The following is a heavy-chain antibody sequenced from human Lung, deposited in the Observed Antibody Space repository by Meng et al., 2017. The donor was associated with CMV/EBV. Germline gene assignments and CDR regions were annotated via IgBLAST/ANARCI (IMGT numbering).Heavy chain of an antibody. CDR3: VVNLGDFSNYASSFDY. D-gene: IGHD4-11*01. CDR1: GYTFTGYY. CDR2: INPNSGGT. J-gene: IGHJ4*02. V-gene: IGHV1-2*02. Sequence: SVKVSCXASGYTFTGYYMHWVRQAPGQGLEWMGWINPNSGGTNYAQKFQGRVTMTRDTSISTAYMELKSLRSEDTAVYYCVVNLGDFSNYASSFDYWGQGTLVTVSS.